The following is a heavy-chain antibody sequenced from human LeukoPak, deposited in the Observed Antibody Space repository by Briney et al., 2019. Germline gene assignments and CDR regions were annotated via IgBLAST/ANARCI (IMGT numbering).Heavy chain of an antibody. D-gene: IGHD3-10*01. Sequence: PSGTLSLTCAVSGGAIASGGYSWNWIRQSPGKGLEWIGCIYDRGPAYYNPSLKSRFTISVDRPKNQFFLNVTSLTAADTAVYYCARSRQASGLLSSWGQGTPVVVSS. V-gene: IGHV4-30-2*06. CDR1: GGAIASGGYS. CDR3: ARSRQASGLLSS. J-gene: IGHJ5*02. CDR2: IYDRGPA.